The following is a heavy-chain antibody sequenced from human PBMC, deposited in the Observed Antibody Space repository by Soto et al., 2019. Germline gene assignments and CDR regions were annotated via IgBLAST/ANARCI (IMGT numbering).Heavy chain of an antibody. CDR3: ARSPELLLPKTEYFKH. J-gene: IGHJ1*01. CDR1: GGTFSSYA. D-gene: IGHD1-26*01. CDR2: IIPIFGTA. V-gene: IGHV1-69*13. Sequence: GASVKVSCKASGGTFSSYAISWVRQAPGQGLEWMGGIIPIFGTANYAQKFQGRVTITADESTSTAYMELSSLRSEDTAVYYCARSPELLLPKTEYFKHWGQGTLVTVSS.